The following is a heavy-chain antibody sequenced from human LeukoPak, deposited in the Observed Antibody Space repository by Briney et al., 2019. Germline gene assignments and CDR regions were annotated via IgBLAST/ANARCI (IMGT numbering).Heavy chain of an antibody. CDR2: IWYDGSNK. Sequence: GGSLRLSCAASGFTFSSYGMHWVRQAPGKGLEWVADIWYDGSNKYYADSVKGRFTISRDNSKNTMYLQMNSLRLDDTAVYYCARDKYGYNTPIDYWGQGTLVTVSS. CDR3: ARDKYGYNTPIDY. J-gene: IGHJ4*02. V-gene: IGHV3-33*01. CDR1: GFTFSSYG. D-gene: IGHD5-24*01.